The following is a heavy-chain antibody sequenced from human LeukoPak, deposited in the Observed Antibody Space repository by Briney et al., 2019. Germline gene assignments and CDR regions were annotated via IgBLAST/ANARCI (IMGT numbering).Heavy chain of an antibody. CDR3: ERHVWSERDACDF. V-gene: IGHV4-4*09. Sequence: PSETLSLTCTVSGGTVSSHYWTWIRQPPGKGLEWIGYIYTSGGTTYNPSLNSRVTISVDTSKNQVSLKLISVTAADSAVYYCERHVWSERDACDFWGQGTMVTVSS. CDR1: GGTVSSHY. CDR2: IYTSGGT. D-gene: IGHD2-21*01. J-gene: IGHJ3*01.